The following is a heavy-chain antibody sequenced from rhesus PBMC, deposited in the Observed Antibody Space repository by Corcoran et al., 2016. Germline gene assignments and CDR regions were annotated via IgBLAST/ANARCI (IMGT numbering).Heavy chain of an antibody. CDR3: ARDPHNWGLRYFDI. Sequence: QVQLQESGPGLVKPSETLSLTCAVSGGSFSSYWWSWIRQPPGKGLGWIGEINGNGGGTNYNPSLKSRVTISKDASKNQFSLKVSSVTASDTAVYYCARDPHNWGLRYFDIWGPGTPITISS. V-gene: IGHV4-80*01. J-gene: IGHJ2*01. CDR2: INGNGGGT. D-gene: IGHD7-45*01. CDR1: GGSFSSYW.